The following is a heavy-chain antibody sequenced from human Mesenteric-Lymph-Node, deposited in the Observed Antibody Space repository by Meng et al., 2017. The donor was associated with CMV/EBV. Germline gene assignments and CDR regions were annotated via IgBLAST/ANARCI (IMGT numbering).Heavy chain of an antibody. CDR2: IFYSGHT. J-gene: IGHJ4*02. Sequence: SETLSLTCTVSGVSIYTSSYYWSWIRQPPGKGLEWIGYIFYSGHTVYNPSLKSRVTISMDASENQFSLKLNSVTAADTAVYYCAGDRYSSSWYKGVDYYWSQGTLVTVSS. D-gene: IGHD6-13*01. CDR1: GVSIYTSSYY. V-gene: IGHV4-61*01. CDR3: AGDRYSSSWYKGVDYY.